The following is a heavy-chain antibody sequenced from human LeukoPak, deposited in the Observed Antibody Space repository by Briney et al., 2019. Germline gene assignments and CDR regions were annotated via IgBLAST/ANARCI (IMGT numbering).Heavy chain of an antibody. V-gene: IGHV4-61*01. D-gene: IGHD6-13*01. J-gene: IGHJ6*04. Sequence: SETLSLTCTVSGGSVSSGSYYWSWIRQPPGKGLEWIGYIYYSGSTNYNPSLKSRVTISVGTSKNQFSLKVSSVTAADTAVYYCARDSFSAAAGRYGMDVWGKGTTVTVSS. CDR2: IYYSGST. CDR3: ARDSFSAAAGRYGMDV. CDR1: GGSVSSGSYY.